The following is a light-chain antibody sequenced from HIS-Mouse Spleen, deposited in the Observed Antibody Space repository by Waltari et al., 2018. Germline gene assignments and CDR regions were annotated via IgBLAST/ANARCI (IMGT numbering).Light chain of an antibody. CDR1: NIGSKS. CDR3: QVWDSSSDRV. J-gene: IGLJ1*01. CDR2: DDS. Sequence: SYVLTQPPSVSVAPGQTARITCGGNNIGSKSVHWYQQKPGQAPVLVVYDDSHRPSGFPERFSGSNSGNTATLTISRVEAGDEADYYCQVWDSSSDRVFGTGTKVTVL. V-gene: IGLV3-21*02.